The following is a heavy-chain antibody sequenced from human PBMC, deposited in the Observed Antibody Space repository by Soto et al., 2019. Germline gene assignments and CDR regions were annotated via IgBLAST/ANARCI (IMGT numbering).Heavy chain of an antibody. CDR3: AKDWVVPSARPGGSGGLFES. Sequence: EVRLLESGGSLEKPGGSLRLSCGASGFTFASYTMAWVRQAPGKGLEWVSMISSTGGTTYYADSVKGRFTISRDNSRDTLYLQMNSLRADDTAVYYCAKDWVVPSARPGGSGGLFESWGQGTQVIVSS. V-gene: IGHV3-23*01. J-gene: IGHJ4*02. CDR2: ISSTGGTT. CDR1: GFTFASYT. D-gene: IGHD1-26*01.